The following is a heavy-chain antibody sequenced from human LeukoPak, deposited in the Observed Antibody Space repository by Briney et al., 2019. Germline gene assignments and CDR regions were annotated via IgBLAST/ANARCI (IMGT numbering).Heavy chain of an antibody. Sequence: SETLSLTCTVSGDSISNTAYWRGPVRQSPGEGRLWLGWVSYFRTTSYSPSLKSRVTMSIDTSKKQFSLQLSSVTAADTAVYYCTRLPLDYSVDYWGQGALVSVSS. J-gene: IGHJ4*02. CDR1: GDSISNTAYW. D-gene: IGHD4-11*01. CDR2: VSYFRTT. V-gene: IGHV4-39*01. CDR3: TRLPLDYSVDY.